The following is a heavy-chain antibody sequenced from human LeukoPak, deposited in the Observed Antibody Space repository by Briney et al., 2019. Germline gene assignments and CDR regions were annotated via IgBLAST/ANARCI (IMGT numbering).Heavy chain of an antibody. V-gene: IGHV3-15*01. CDR3: TTELGDD. CDR1: GFAFSNAW. Sequence: GGSLRLSCAASGFAFSNAWMSWVRQAPGKGLEWVGRIKTQTDGGTTDYAAPVKGRFTISRDDSKNTLYLQMNSLKTEDTAVYYCTTELGDDWGQGTLVTVST. CDR2: IKTQTDGGTT. D-gene: IGHD1-26*01. J-gene: IGHJ4*02.